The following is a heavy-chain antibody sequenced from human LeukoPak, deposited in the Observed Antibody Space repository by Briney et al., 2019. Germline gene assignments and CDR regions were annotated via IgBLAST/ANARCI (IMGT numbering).Heavy chain of an antibody. J-gene: IGHJ4*02. CDR1: GYSISGGYY. CDR3: ARLYSGSPDS. Sequence: PSETLSLTCAVSGYSISGGYYWGWIRQPPGKGLEWIGTIYHRGNTYYNPSLKSRVTISVDTSKNQFSLKLPSVTAADTAVYFCARLYSGSPDSWGQGTLVTVSS. CDR2: IYHRGNT. V-gene: IGHV4-38-2*01. D-gene: IGHD5-12*01.